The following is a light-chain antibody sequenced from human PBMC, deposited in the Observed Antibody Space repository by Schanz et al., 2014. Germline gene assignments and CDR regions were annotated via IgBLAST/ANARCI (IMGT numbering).Light chain of an antibody. CDR2: GAS. CDR1: QSVSSSY. CDR3: QHYYSTPPT. V-gene: IGKV3D-7*01. Sequence: EIVLTQSPATLSVSPGERATLSCRASQSVSSSYLAWYQQKPGQAPRLLIYGASTRATGIPARFSGSGSGTDFTLTISSLQAEDVAVYYCQHYYSTPPTFGQGTKVEIK. J-gene: IGKJ1*01.